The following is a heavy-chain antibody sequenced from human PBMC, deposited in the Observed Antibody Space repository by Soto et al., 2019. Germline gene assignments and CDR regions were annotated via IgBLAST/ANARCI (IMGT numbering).Heavy chain of an antibody. V-gene: IGHV1-18*01. CDR1: GYTFTSYG. CDR2: ISAYNGNT. D-gene: IGHD3-9*01. Sequence: ASVKVSCKASGYTFTSYGISWVRQAPGQGLEWMGWISAYNGNTNYAQKLQGRVTITRDMSTSTAYMELSSLRSEDTAVYYCAAEFDDILTGYYKAGSAFDIWGQGTMVTVSS. CDR3: AAEFDDILTGYYKAGSAFDI. J-gene: IGHJ3*02.